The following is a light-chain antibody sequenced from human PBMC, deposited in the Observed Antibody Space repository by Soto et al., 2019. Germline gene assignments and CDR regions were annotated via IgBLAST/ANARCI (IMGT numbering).Light chain of an antibody. CDR3: ISHTGSTTPNV. CDR2: DVS. CDR1: SSDVGAYNY. V-gene: IGLV2-14*01. Sequence: QSALTQPASVSGSPGQSVTISCTGTSSDVGAYNYVSWYQQHPGKAPKLMIYDVSNRPSGVSSRFSGSKSGNTASLSISGLQAEDEAGYYCISHTGSTTPNVVGTGTKLTVL. J-gene: IGLJ1*01.